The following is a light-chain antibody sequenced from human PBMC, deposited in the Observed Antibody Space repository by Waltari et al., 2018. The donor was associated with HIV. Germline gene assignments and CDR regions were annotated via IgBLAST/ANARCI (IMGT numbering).Light chain of an antibody. CDR2: GAS. CDR3: QHYNNWPLLT. V-gene: IGKV3-15*01. J-gene: IGKJ4*01. Sequence: EIVMTQSPATLSVSPGERATLSCRASQSVSSNLAWYQQKPGQAPRLLIYGASTRATGIPARFSGSGSGTEFTLTIRSLQSEDFAVYYCQHYNNWPLLTFGGGTKVEIK. CDR1: QSVSSN.